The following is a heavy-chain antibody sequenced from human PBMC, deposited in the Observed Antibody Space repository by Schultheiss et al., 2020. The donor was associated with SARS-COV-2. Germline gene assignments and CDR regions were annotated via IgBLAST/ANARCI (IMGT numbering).Heavy chain of an antibody. CDR3: ARDLKAVDSYYYYGMDV. CDR2: IYYTGGT. Sequence: SETLSLTCTVSGGSISSYYWSWIRQPPGKGLEWIGYIYYTGGTNYNPSLKSRVTISVDTSKNQFSLKLSSVTAADTAVYYCARDLKAVDSYYYYGMDVWGQGTTVTVSS. V-gene: IGHV4-59*12. CDR1: GGSISSYY. D-gene: IGHD6-19*01. J-gene: IGHJ6*02.